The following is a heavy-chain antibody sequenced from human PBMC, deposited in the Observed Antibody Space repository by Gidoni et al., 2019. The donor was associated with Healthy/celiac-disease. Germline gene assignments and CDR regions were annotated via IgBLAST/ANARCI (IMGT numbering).Heavy chain of an antibody. V-gene: IGHV3-13*01. CDR1: GFTFSSYD. D-gene: IGHD2-21*01. CDR3: ARGAEAYCGGDCYSNFDY. CDR2: IGTAGDT. Sequence: EVQLVESGGGLVQPGGALRLSCAASGFTFSSYDMHWVRQATGKGLELVSAIGTAGDTYYPGSVNGRFTISRENAKDSLFLQMSSLRAGDTSVYYCARGAEAYCGGDCYSNFDYWGQGTLVTVSS. J-gene: IGHJ4*02.